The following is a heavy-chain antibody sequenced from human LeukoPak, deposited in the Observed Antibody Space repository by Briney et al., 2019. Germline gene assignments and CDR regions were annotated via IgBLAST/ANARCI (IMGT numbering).Heavy chain of an antibody. Sequence: GGSLRLSCAASGFTFSSYSMNWVRQAPGKGLEWVSSISSSSSYIYYADSVKGRFTISRDNAKNSLYLQMNSLRAEDRPLYYCVRGHGSGSYFQTPFDYWGQGTLVTVSS. V-gene: IGHV3-21*01. CDR3: VRGHGSGSYFQTPFDY. D-gene: IGHD3-10*01. J-gene: IGHJ4*02. CDR2: ISSSSSYI. CDR1: GFTFSSYS.